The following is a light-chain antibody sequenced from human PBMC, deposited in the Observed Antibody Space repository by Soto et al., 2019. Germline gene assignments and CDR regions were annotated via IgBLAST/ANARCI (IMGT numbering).Light chain of an antibody. V-gene: IGKV3-15*01. CDR3: QLYRSWPRT. Sequence: EILLTQSPATLSVSPGETATLSCRASQNVLSDLAWYQQKPGQAPRLLVYGATTRATDAPAKFRGRGSGTEFSLTISSLQSEDSATYYCQLYRSWPRTFGQGTKVDIK. CDR1: QNVLSD. J-gene: IGKJ1*01. CDR2: GAT.